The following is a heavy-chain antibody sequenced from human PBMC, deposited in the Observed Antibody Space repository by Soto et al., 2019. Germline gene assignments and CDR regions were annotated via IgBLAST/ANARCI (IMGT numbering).Heavy chain of an antibody. D-gene: IGHD6-13*01. CDR2: INHSGST. Sequence: ETLSLTCAVYGGSFSGYYWSWIRQPPGKGLEWIGEINHSGSTYYNPSLKSRVTISVDTSKNQFSLKLSSVTAADTAVYYCARHVTVGYSSSWYENWFDPWGQGTLVTVSS. J-gene: IGHJ5*02. CDR1: GGSFSGYY. CDR3: ARHVTVGYSSSWYENWFDP. V-gene: IGHV4-34*01.